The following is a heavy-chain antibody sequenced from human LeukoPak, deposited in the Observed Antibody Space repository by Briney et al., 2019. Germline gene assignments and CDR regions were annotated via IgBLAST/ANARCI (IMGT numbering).Heavy chain of an antibody. CDR1: GFTFDNYA. D-gene: IGHD6-13*01. CDR2: ISWNSRSI. CDR3: AKDISRQQLLTLDY. Sequence: PGGSLRLSCAASGFTFDNYAMHWVRQAPGKGLEWVSGISWNSRSIGYADSVRGRFTLSRDNAKKSLYLQMISLRAEDTALYYCAKDISRQQLLTLDYWGQGTLVTVSS. V-gene: IGHV3-9*01. J-gene: IGHJ4*02.